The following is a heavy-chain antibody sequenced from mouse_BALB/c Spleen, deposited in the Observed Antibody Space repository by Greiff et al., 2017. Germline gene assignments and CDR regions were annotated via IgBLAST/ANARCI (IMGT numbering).Heavy chain of an antibody. CDR2: INPSSGYT. V-gene: IGHV1-4*02. J-gene: IGHJ4*01. D-gene: IGHD1-1*01. CDR1: GYTFTSYT. Sequence: QVQLQQSAAELARPGASVKMSCKASGYTFTSYTMHWVKQRPGQGLEWIGYINPSSGYTEYNQKFKDKTTLTADKSSSTAYMQLSSLTSEDSAVYYCARWDYYGSSGYAMDYWGQGTTVTVSS. CDR3: ARWDYYGSSGYAMDY.